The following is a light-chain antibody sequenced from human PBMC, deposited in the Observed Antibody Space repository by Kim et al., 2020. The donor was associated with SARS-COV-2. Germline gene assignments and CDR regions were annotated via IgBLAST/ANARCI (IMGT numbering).Light chain of an antibody. CDR3: NSRDSSGNHYV. Sequence: SSELTQDPAVSVALGQTVRITCQGDSLRSYYASWYQQKPGQAPVLVIYGKNNRPSGIPDRFSGSSSRNTASLTITGAQAEDEAEYYCNSRDSSGNHYVFGTGTKVTVL. CDR2: GKN. J-gene: IGLJ1*01. V-gene: IGLV3-19*01. CDR1: SLRSYY.